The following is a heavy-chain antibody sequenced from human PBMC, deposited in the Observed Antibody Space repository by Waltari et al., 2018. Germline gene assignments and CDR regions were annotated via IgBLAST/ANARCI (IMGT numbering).Heavy chain of an antibody. J-gene: IGHJ4*02. Sequence: QVQLQESGPGLVKPSETLSLTCTVSGDPINNDYRNWIRQPPGKELEWVGDIADNGGTNSSPSLRSRITISVDTSKTQFSLKLSSVTAADTAGYYCARTYDFWSGYPLGHWGQGTLVTVSS. CDR1: GDPINNDY. CDR3: ARTYDFWSGYPLGH. V-gene: IGHV4-59*01. D-gene: IGHD3-3*01. CDR2: IADNGGT.